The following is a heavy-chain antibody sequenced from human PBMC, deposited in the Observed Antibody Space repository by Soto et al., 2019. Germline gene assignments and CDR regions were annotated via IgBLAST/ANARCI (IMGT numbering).Heavy chain of an antibody. V-gene: IGHV1-2*04. CDR3: ARTSVPSSYYYGSGSPQAEEPVFNY. J-gene: IGHJ4*02. D-gene: IGHD3-10*01. Sequence: QVQLVQSGAEVKKPGASVKVSCKASGYTFTGYYMHWVRQAPGQGLEWMGWINPNSGGTNYAQKFQGWVTMTRDTSISTAYMELSRLRSDDTAVYYCARTSVPSSYYYGSGSPQAEEPVFNYWGQGTLVTVSS. CDR1: GYTFTGYY. CDR2: INPNSGGT.